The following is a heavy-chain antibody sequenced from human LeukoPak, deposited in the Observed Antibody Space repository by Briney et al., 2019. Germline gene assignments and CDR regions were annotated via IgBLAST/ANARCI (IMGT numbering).Heavy chain of an antibody. CDR1: GITLSNYG. Sequence: GGSLRLSCAVSGITLSNYGMSWVRQAPGKGPEWVAGISDSGGRTNYADSVKGRFTISRDKSKNTLHLQMNSLRVEDTAVYYCAKDSGYDFFVDYFDYWGQGTLVTVSS. CDR3: AKDSGYDFFVDYFDY. J-gene: IGHJ4*02. V-gene: IGHV3-23*01. CDR2: ISDSGGRT. D-gene: IGHD5-12*01.